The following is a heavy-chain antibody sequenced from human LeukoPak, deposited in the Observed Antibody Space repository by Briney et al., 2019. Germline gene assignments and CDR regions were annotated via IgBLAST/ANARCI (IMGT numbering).Heavy chain of an antibody. CDR3: ARDRSDYGDYDPFDY. Sequence: GGSLRLSCAASGFTFSSYSMNWVRQAPGKGLEWVSSISSSSSYIYYADSVKGRFTISGDNAKNSLYLQMNSLRAEDTAVYYCARDRSDYGDYDPFDYWGQGTLVTVSS. D-gene: IGHD4-17*01. V-gene: IGHV3-21*01. CDR1: GFTFSSYS. CDR2: ISSSSSYI. J-gene: IGHJ4*02.